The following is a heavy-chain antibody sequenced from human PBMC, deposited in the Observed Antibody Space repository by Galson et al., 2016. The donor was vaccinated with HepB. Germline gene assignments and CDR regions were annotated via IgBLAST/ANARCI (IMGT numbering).Heavy chain of an antibody. V-gene: IGHV3-21*01. CDR2: ISSSSYI. J-gene: IGHJ2*01. D-gene: IGHD7-27*01. CDR1: GFTFSSYS. Sequence: SLRLSCAASGFTFSSYSMNWVRQAPGKGLEWVSSISSSSYIYYADSVKGRFTISRDNAKNSLYLQMNGLRAEDTAVYYCARDFLGIVGRYFDLWGRGTLVTVSS. CDR3: ARDFLGIVGRYFDL.